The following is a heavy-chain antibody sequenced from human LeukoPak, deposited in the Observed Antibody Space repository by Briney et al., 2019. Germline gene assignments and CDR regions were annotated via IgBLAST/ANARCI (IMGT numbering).Heavy chain of an antibody. D-gene: IGHD3-3*01. J-gene: IGHJ4*02. CDR3: ARQRLEVMSGDFWSGSIDY. CDR1: GGSISSSSYY. Sequence: SETLSLTCTVSGGSISSSSYYWGWIRQPPGKGLEWIGSIYYSGSTYYNPSLKSRVTISVDTSKNQFSLKLSSVTAADTAVYYCARQRLEVMSGDFWSGSIDYWGQGTLVTVSS. V-gene: IGHV4-39*01. CDR2: IYYSGST.